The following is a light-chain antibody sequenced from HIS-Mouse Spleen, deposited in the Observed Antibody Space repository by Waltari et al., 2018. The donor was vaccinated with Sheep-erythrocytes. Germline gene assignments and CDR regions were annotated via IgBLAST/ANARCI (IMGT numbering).Light chain of an antibody. J-gene: IGLJ1*01. CDR1: SIHVGGYHS. CDR3: SSYAGSNNYV. Sequence: QSALTQPPSASGSPGQSVTISCTGTSIHVGGYHSVSCYQQHPGKAPNLMIYEVSKRPSGVPDRFSGSKSGNTASLTVSGLQAEDEADYYCSSYAGSNNYVFGTGTKVTVL. CDR2: EVS. V-gene: IGLV2-8*01.